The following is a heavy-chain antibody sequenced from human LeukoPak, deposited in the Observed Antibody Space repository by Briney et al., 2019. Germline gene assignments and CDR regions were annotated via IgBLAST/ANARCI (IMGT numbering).Heavy chain of an antibody. CDR3: AKDLGLWFGETLFDY. CDR2: ISGSGGST. CDR1: EFTFSSDA. J-gene: IGHJ4*02. D-gene: IGHD3-10*01. Sequence: GGPLRLSCAASEFTFSSDAMSWVRQAPGEGLGWVSAISGSGGSTYYADPATGRFTISRDNSKNTLYLQMNSLRAEDTAVYYCAKDLGLWFGETLFDYWGQGTLVTVSS. V-gene: IGHV3-23*01.